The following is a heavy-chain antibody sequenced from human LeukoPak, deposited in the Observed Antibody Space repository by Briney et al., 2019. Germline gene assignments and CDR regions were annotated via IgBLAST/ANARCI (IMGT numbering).Heavy chain of an antibody. D-gene: IGHD1-26*01. CDR1: GGTFSSYA. J-gene: IGHJ6*02. CDR3: ARGKYDSGSYSLYYYYGMDV. V-gene: IGHV1-69*13. Sequence: SVKVFCKASGGTFSSYAISWVRQAPGQGLEWMGGIIPIFGTANYAQKFQGRVTITADESTSTAYMELSSLRSEDTAVYYCARGKYDSGSYSLYYYYGMDVWGQGTTVTVSS. CDR2: IIPIFGTA.